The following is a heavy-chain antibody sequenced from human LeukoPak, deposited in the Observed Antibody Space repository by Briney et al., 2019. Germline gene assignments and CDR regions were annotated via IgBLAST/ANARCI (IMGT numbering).Heavy chain of an antibody. Sequence: GESLKISCRGSGYNFDNYWMGWVRQMPGKGLEWMGIIYPGDSDTRYRPSFKGQVTLSADKSITTAYLQWSSLKASDTAMYYCARPLTLHGRDDYWGQGTLVTVSS. CDR2: IYPGDSDT. CDR3: ARPLTLHGRDDY. V-gene: IGHV5-51*01. CDR1: GYNFDNYW. J-gene: IGHJ4*02. D-gene: IGHD1-26*01.